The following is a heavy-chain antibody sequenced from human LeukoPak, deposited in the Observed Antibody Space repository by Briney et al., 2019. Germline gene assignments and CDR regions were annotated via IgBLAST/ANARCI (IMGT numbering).Heavy chain of an antibody. CDR2: IYYSGST. Sequence: PSETLSLTCTVSGGSISSSSYCWGWIRQPPGKGLEWIGSIYYSGSTYYNPSLKSRVTISVDTSKNQFSLKLSSVTAADTAVYYCARHGYSSDYWGQGTLVTVSS. J-gene: IGHJ4*02. V-gene: IGHV4-39*01. D-gene: IGHD6-13*01. CDR1: GGSISSSSYC. CDR3: ARHGYSSDY.